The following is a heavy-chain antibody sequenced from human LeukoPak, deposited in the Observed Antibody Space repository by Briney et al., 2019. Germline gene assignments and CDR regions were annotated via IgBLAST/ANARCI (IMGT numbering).Heavy chain of an antibody. Sequence: GGSLRLSCAASGFTFSSYAMSWVRQDPGKGLEWVSAISGSGGSTYYADSVKGRFTISRDNSKNTLYLQMNSLRAEDTAVYYCANGYDFWSGYYSGGASFDYWGQGTLVTVSS. V-gene: IGHV3-23*01. CDR2: ISGSGGST. D-gene: IGHD3-3*01. CDR3: ANGYDFWSGYYSGGASFDY. CDR1: GFTFSSYA. J-gene: IGHJ4*02.